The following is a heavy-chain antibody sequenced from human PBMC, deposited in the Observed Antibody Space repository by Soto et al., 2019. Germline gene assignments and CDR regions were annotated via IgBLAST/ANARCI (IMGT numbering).Heavy chain of an antibody. CDR2: IYYSGST. V-gene: IGHV4-39*01. Sequence: SETLSLTCTVSGGSISSSSYYWGWIRQPPGKGLEWIGSIYYSGSTYYNPSLKSRVTISVDTSKNQFSLKLSSVTAADTAVYYCARTPDTAMVDFDYWGQGTLVTVSS. J-gene: IGHJ4*02. D-gene: IGHD5-18*01. CDR1: GGSISSSSYY. CDR3: ARTPDTAMVDFDY.